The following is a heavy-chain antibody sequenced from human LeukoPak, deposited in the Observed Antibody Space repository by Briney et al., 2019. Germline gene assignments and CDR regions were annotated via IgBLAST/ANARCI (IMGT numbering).Heavy chain of an antibody. J-gene: IGHJ4*02. CDR1: GYSFTSYW. CDR2: IYPGDSDT. V-gene: IGHV5-51*01. Sequence: GESLKISCKGSGYSFTSYWIGWGRRMPGKGGGWMGIIYPGDSDTRYSPSFQGQVTISADKSISTAYLRWSSLKASDTAMYYCARLLVDTAMALDYWGQGTLVTVSS. D-gene: IGHD5-18*01. CDR3: ARLLVDTAMALDY.